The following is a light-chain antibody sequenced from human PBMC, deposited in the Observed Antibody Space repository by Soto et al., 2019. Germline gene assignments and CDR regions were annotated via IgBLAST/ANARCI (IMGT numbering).Light chain of an antibody. CDR3: MQARQSLT. V-gene: IGKV2-28*01. J-gene: IGKJ5*01. CDR2: LGS. Sequence: VMTQSPLSLPVTPGEPASISCRSSQSLLHSNGYNYLDWYLQKPGQSPQLLIYLGSNRAPGVPDRFSGSGSGTDFTLKINRVEAEDVGTYYCMQARQSLTFGQGTRLETK. CDR1: QSLLHSNGYNY.